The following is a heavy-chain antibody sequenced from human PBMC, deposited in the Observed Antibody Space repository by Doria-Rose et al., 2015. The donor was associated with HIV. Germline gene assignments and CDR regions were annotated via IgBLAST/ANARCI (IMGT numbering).Heavy chain of an antibody. V-gene: IGHV3-49*04. J-gene: IGHJ4*02. CDR1: GVTFADSA. D-gene: IGHD3-3*01. CDR3: TKSYNNFWSGSYYDY. Sequence: AEYGGVLVQPGRSMRLSCRVFGVTFADSAITWVRQAPGKGLEWLGFIRSKAYGGTTEYAASLKDRFTISRDDSNTIAYLHMNSLKTEDTAVYFCTKSYNNFWSGSYYDYGGLGTRGNGSA. CDR2: IRSKAYGGTT.